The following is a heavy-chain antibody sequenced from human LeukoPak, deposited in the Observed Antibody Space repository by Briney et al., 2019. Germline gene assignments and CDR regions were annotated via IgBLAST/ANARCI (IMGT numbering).Heavy chain of an antibody. Sequence: ASVKVSCKASGYTFTGYYMHWVRQAPGQGLEWMGWINPNSGGTNYAQKFQGRVTMTRDTSISIAYMELSRLRSDDTAVYYCARLGDIVVVPAAIDRGGQQLVQDYWGQGTLVTVSS. J-gene: IGHJ4*02. D-gene: IGHD2-2*02. CDR1: GYTFTGYY. CDR3: ARLGDIVVVPAAIDRGGQQLVQDY. V-gene: IGHV1-2*02. CDR2: INPNSGGT.